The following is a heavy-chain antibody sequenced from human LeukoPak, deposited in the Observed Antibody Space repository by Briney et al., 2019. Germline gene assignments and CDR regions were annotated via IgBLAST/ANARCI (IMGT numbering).Heavy chain of an antibody. Sequence: GASVKVSCKASGGTFSSYAISWVRQATGQGLEWMGGIVPIFGTANYAQKFQGRVTITADESTSTAYMELSSLRSEDTAVYYCARDFRIVGATLFDYWGQGTLVTVSS. CDR3: ARDFRIVGATLFDY. V-gene: IGHV1-69*13. J-gene: IGHJ4*02. CDR2: IVPIFGTA. D-gene: IGHD1-26*01. CDR1: GGTFSSYA.